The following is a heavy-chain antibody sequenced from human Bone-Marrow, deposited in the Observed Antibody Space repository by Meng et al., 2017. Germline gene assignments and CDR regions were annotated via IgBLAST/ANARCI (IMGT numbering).Heavy chain of an antibody. Sequence: VQLEESGPGLVKPSETLSLTCTVSGGSISSYYWSWIRQPPGKGLEWIGYIYYSGSTNYNPSLKSRVTISVDTSKNQFSLKLSSVTAADTAVYYCARDGPLGYGMDVWGQGTTVTVSS. CDR1: GGSISSYY. J-gene: IGHJ6*02. V-gene: IGHV4-59*01. D-gene: IGHD3-16*01. CDR2: IYYSGST. CDR3: ARDGPLGYGMDV.